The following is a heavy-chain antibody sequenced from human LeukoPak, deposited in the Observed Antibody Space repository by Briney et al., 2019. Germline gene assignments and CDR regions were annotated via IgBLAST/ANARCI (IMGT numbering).Heavy chain of an antibody. Sequence: SETLSLTCTVSGGSISSYYWSWIRQPPGKGLEWIGYIYYSGSTNYNPSPKSRVAISVDTSKNQFSLKLSSVTAADTAVYYCARVDPVGATPPSDYWGQGTLVTVSS. J-gene: IGHJ4*02. V-gene: IGHV4-59*12. CDR3: ARVDPVGATPPSDY. D-gene: IGHD1-26*01. CDR2: IYYSGST. CDR1: GGSISSYY.